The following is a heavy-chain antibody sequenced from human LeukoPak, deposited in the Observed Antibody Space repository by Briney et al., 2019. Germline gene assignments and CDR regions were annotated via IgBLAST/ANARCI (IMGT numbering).Heavy chain of an antibody. V-gene: IGHV3-21*01. J-gene: IGHJ5*02. CDR1: GFTFSSFS. CDR3: ARVSYWFDP. Sequence: PGGSLRLSCAASGFTFSSFSKNWVRQAPGKGLEWVSSITSSSNYISYADSVKGRFTISRDNAKNSLYLQMNSLRAEDTAVYYCARVSYWFDPWGQGTLVSGSS. CDR2: ITSSSNYI.